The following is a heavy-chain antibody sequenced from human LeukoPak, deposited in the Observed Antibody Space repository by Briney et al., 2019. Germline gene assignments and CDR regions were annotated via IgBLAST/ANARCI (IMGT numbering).Heavy chain of an antibody. J-gene: IGHJ4*02. CDR2: ISPSGDIT. V-gene: IGHV3-23*01. CDR3: AKRRAYSSSWYYFDY. D-gene: IGHD6-13*01. Sequence: RGSLRLSCAGSGFTFSTHGMNWVRQAPGKGLEWVSGISPSGDITYYADSVKGRFTISRDNSKNTLYLQMNSLRAEDTAVYYCAKRRAYSSSWYYFDYWGQGTLVTVSS. CDR1: GFTFSTHG.